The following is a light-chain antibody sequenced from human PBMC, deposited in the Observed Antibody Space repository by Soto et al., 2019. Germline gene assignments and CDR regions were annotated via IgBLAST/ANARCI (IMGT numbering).Light chain of an antibody. J-gene: IGKJ5*01. CDR2: DAS. V-gene: IGKV3-11*01. CDR1: QSVSSY. Sequence: VLPQSPVTLSLSPGERATLSFRASQSVSSYLAWYQQKPGQAPRLLIYDASNRATGIPARFSGGGSGTDFTLTIDNLEPEDFAIYYCQQRSNWPPITFGQGDDWRL. CDR3: QQRSNWPPIT.